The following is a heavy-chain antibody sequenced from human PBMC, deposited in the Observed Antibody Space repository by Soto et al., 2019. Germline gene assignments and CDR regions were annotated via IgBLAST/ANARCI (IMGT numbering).Heavy chain of an antibody. J-gene: IGHJ4*02. CDR3: ARGCSNSVTTRFDS. CDR1: GESFGAYY. Sequence: VHLQQWGAGLLRPSETLSLTCTVSGESFGAYYWSWIRQSPGKGLEWIGEVYHSGDTKYNPSLKSRVTISEAPSKNQCSLRMTSMTAADTGVYYCARGCSNSVTTRFDSWGQGTLVTVSS. D-gene: IGHD4-17*01. CDR2: VYHSGDT. V-gene: IGHV4-34*01.